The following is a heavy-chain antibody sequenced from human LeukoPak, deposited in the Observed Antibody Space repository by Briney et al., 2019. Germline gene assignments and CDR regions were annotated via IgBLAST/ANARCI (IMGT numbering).Heavy chain of an antibody. CDR3: AKAIGSSGAHGDFDY. J-gene: IGHJ4*02. CDR1: GFTFSSYA. D-gene: IGHD2-15*01. Sequence: GGSLRLSCAASGFTFSSYAMSWVRQAPGKGLEWVSAISGSGGSTYYADSVKGRFTISRDNSKNTLYLQMNSLRAEDTAVYYCAKAIGSSGAHGDFDYWXQGTLVTVSX. V-gene: IGHV3-23*01. CDR2: ISGSGGST.